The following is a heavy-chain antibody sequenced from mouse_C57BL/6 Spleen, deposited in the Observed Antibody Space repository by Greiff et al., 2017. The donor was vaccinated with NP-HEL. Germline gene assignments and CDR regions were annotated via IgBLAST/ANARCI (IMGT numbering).Heavy chain of an antibody. Sequence: EVKLMESGGDLVKPGGSLKLSCAASGFTFSSYGMSWVRQTPDKRLEWVATISSGGSYTYYPDSVKGRFTIARDNAKNTLYLQMSSLKSEDTAMYYCARQTGTLAMDYWGQGTSVTVSS. J-gene: IGHJ4*01. V-gene: IGHV5-6*01. CDR2: ISSGGSYT. CDR3: ARQTGTLAMDY. CDR1: GFTFSSYG. D-gene: IGHD4-1*01.